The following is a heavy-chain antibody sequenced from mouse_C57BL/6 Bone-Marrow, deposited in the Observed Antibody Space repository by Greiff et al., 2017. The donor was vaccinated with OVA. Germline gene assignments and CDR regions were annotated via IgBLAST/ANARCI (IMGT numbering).Heavy chain of an antibody. CDR1: GYTFTSYT. CDR3: TRGCYFGY. V-gene: IGHV1-4*01. J-gene: IGHJ2*01. Sequence: VQLQQSGAELARPGASVKMSCKASGYTFTSYTIHWVKQRPGQGLEWLGYIDPTNDYTNYNQKYKGKATLTADKSSSTAYMQLSSLTSEDSAVYYCTRGCYFGYWGRGTALTVTS. CDR2: IDPTNDYT.